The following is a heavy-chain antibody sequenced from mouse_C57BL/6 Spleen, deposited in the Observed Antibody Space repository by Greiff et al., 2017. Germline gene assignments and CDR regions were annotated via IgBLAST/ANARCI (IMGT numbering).Heavy chain of an antibody. J-gene: IGHJ1*03. CDR2: IYPRSGNT. V-gene: IGHV1-81*01. Sequence: VQLQQSGAELARPGASVKLSCKASGYTFTSYGISWVKQRTGQGLEWIGEIYPRSGNTYYNEKFKGKATLTADKSSSTAYMELRSLTSEDSAVYFCATLMTTVVPRGYFDVWGTGTTVTVSS. CDR1: GYTFTSYG. D-gene: IGHD1-1*01. CDR3: ATLMTTVVPRGYFDV.